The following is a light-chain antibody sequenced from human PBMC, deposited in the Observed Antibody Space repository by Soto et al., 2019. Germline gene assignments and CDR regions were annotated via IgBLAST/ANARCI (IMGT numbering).Light chain of an antibody. CDR1: QSVSSSY. CDR3: QQYGSSSWT. CDR2: GAS. J-gene: IGKJ1*01. Sequence: EIVLTQSPGTLSLSPGERATLSCRASQSVSSSYFAWYQQRFGQAPRLLIYGASSRATGIPDRFSGSGSGTDFTLTISRLEPEEFAVYYCQQYGSSSWTFGQGTKVEIK. V-gene: IGKV3-20*01.